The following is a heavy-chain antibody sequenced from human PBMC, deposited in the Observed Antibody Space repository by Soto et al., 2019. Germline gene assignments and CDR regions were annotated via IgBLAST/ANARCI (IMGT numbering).Heavy chain of an antibody. Sequence: SETLSLTCTVTGGSVSGGSYYWNWIRQPPGKAPEWIGFMYFTGNTDYNPSLKSRVTISVDRSKNHFSLTLTSLTAADTAVYYCARGRRGDAAFESWGQGTLVTVSS. CDR1: GGSVSGGSYY. V-gene: IGHV4-61*03. CDR2: MYFTGNT. CDR3: ARGRRGDAAFES. D-gene: IGHD7-27*01. J-gene: IGHJ4*02.